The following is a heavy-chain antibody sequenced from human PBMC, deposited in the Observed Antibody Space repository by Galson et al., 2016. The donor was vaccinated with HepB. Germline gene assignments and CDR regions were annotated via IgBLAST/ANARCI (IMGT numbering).Heavy chain of an antibody. J-gene: IGHJ4*02. CDR1: GFTFRSYG. CDR3: ARDITAYDFLLY. Sequence: SLRLSCAASGFTFRSYGMNWVRQAPGKGLEWVSFISSSSRTIYYADSVKGRFTISRDNAKNSLFLQMDSLRDDDTAMYYCARDITAYDFLLYWGQGTLVTVPS. V-gene: IGHV3-48*02. D-gene: IGHD3-3*01. CDR2: ISSSSRTI.